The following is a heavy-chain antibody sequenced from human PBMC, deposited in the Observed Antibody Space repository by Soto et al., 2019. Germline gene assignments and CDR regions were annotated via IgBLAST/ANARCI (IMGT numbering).Heavy chain of an antibody. V-gene: IGHV4-31*11. CDR1: GFTFYTDW. Sequence: VQLVESGGGLVQPGGSLRLSCAASGFTFYTDWMTWIRQHPGKGLEWIGYIYYSGSTYYNPSLKSRVTISVDTSKNHFSLKLSSVTAADTAVYYCAREPSIWGQGTLVTVSS. CDR2: IYYSGST. CDR3: AREPSI. J-gene: IGHJ4*02.